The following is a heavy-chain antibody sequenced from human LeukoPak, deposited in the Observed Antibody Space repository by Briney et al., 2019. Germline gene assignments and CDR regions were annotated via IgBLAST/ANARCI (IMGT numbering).Heavy chain of an antibody. Sequence: ASVKVSCKDSGYTFTSYGRSWGGQAAGQGGEGRGWISAYNGNTNYAQKLQGRVTMTTDTSTSTAYMELRSLRSDDTAVYYCARYHIYYYYMDVWGKGTTVTVSS. J-gene: IGHJ6*03. CDR1: GYTFTSYG. V-gene: IGHV1-18*01. D-gene: IGHD2-2*01. CDR3: ARYHIYYYYMDV. CDR2: ISAYNGNT.